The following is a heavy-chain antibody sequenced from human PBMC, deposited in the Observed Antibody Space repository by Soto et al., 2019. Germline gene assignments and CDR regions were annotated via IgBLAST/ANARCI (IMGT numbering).Heavy chain of an antibody. J-gene: IGHJ6*02. CDR3: ARLVNYYFCMDV. CDR2: IYPGDSDT. Sequence: RGESLKISCKASDTTHWIGWVRQKPGKGLEWMGIIYPGDSDTKYSPSFQGQVTISVDKSISTAYLHWSSLKASDTATYYCARLVNYYFCMDVWGLGTTVTVSS. V-gene: IGHV5-51*01. CDR1: DTTHW.